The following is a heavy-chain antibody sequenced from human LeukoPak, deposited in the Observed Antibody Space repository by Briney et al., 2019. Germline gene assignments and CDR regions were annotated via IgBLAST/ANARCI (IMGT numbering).Heavy chain of an antibody. CDR3: SGRSSWYFSYYYGMDV. J-gene: IGHJ6*02. CDR1: GFTFSSYA. CDR2: ISYDGSNK. D-gene: IGHD6-13*01. Sequence: PGRSLRLSRAASGFTFSSYAMHWVRQAPGKGLEWVAVISYDGSNKYYADSVKGRFTISRDNSKNTLYLQMNSLRAEDTAVYYCSGRSSWYFSYYYGMDVWGQGTTVTVSS. V-gene: IGHV3-30-3*01.